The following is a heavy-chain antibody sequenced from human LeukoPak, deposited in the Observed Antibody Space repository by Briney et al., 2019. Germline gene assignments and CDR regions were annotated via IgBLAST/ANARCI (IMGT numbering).Heavy chain of an antibody. D-gene: IGHD5-24*01. V-gene: IGHV3-11*04. J-gene: IGHJ4*02. CDR1: GFTFSDYY. CDR2: ISSSSSTI. Sequence: GGSLRLSCAASGFTFSDYYMSWIRQAPGKGLEWVSYISSSSSTIYYADSVKGRFTISRDNAKNSLYLQMNNLRAEDTAVYYCASGSRDGYNYRFDYWGQGTLVTVSS. CDR3: ASGSRDGYNYRFDY.